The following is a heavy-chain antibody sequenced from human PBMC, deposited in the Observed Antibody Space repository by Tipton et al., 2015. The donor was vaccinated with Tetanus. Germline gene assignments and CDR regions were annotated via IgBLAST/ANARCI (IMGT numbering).Heavy chain of an antibody. CDR3: AKEHAGRAYYYYGMDV. D-gene: IGHD3-10*01. J-gene: IGHJ6*02. CDR1: GFTFDGYA. CDR2: ISWNSGSI. Sequence: RSLRLSCAASGFTFDGYAMHWVRQAPGKGLEWVSGISWNSGSIGYADSVKGRFTISRDNAKNSLYLQMNSLRAEDTALYYCAKEHAGRAYYYYGMDVWGQGTTVTVSS. V-gene: IGHV3-9*01.